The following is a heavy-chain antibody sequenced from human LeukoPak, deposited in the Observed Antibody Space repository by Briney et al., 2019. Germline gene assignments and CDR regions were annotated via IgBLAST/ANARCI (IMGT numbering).Heavy chain of an antibody. CDR2: IYHSGST. CDR3: ARLKAPLTGIRYGGSRFDP. J-gene: IGHJ5*02. V-gene: IGHV4-4*02. D-gene: IGHD1-26*01. Sequence: SETLSLTCAVSGGSISSSNWWSWVRQPPGKGLEWIGEIYHSGSTNYNPSLKSRVTISEDTSKNQFSLKLSSVTAADTAVYYCARLKAPLTGIRYGGSRFDPWGQGTLVTVSS. CDR1: GGSISSSNW.